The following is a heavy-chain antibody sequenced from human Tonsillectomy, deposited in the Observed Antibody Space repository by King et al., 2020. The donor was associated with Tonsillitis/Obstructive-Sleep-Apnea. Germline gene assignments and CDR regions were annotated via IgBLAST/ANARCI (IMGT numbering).Heavy chain of an antibody. D-gene: IGHD6-19*01. J-gene: IGHJ3*02. CDR2: IYYRWST. CDR3: ARPGIAVTGTWAFDI. Sequence: QLQESGPGLVKPSETLSLTCTVSGGSISSSRYYWGWIRQPPGKGLEWIGSIYYRWSTYYNPSLKSRVTMSVDTSKDQFSLKLSSVTAANTAVYYCARPGIAVTGTWAFDIWGQGTLVTVSS. CDR1: GGSISSSRYY. V-gene: IGHV4-39*01.